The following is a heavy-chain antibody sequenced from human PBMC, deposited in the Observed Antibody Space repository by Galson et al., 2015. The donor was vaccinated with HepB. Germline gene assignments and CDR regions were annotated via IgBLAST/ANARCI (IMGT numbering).Heavy chain of an antibody. D-gene: IGHD3-10*01. Sequence: SVKVSCRASGGTFSSYAISWVRQAPGQGLEWMGGIIPIFGTANYAQKFQGRVTITADESTSTAYMELSSLRSEDTAVYYCARGGAWFRELLYPYFDYWGPGTLVTVSS. CDR3: ARGGAWFRELLYPYFDY. J-gene: IGHJ4*02. CDR1: GGTFSSYA. CDR2: IIPIFGTA. V-gene: IGHV1-69*13.